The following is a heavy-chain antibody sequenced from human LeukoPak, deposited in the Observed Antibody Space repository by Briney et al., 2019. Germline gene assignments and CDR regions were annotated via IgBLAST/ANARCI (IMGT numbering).Heavy chain of an antibody. CDR3: ARGEDGYQAPFDY. Sequence: PGRSLRLSCAASGFTFDDCAMHWVRQAPGKGLEWVSGISWNSGSIGYADSVKGRFTISRDNAKNSLYLQMNSLRAEDTALYYCARGEDGYQAPFDYWGQGTLVTVSS. V-gene: IGHV3-9*01. J-gene: IGHJ4*02. CDR1: GFTFDDCA. D-gene: IGHD5-24*01. CDR2: ISWNSGSI.